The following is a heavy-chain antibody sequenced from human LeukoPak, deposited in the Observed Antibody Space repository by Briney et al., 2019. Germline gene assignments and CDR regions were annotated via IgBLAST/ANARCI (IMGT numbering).Heavy chain of an antibody. J-gene: IGHJ4*02. D-gene: IGHD3-16*02. CDR1: GFTFSNAW. CDR3: TTYLIMITFGGVIANDY. CDR2: IKSKTDGGTT. V-gene: IGHV3-15*01. Sequence: PGGSLRLSCADSGFTFSNAWMSWGRQAPGKGLELVGRIKSKTDGGTTDYAAPVKGRFTISRDDSKNTLYLQMNSLKTEDTAVYYCTTYLIMITFGGVIANDYWGQGTLVTVSS.